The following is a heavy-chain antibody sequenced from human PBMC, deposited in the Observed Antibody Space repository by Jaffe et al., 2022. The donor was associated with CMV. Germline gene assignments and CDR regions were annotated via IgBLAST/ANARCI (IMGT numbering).Heavy chain of an antibody. D-gene: IGHD3-3*01. J-gene: IGHJ6*03. CDR1: GFMFGDYA. CDR3: SRSIFYYDFWGGHYYMDV. CDR2: IRSKTYGGTT. V-gene: IGHV3-49*04. Sequence: EVQLVESGGGLVQPGRSLRLSCTGSGFMFGDYAMNWVRQAPGKGLEWVGFIRSKTYGGTTEYAASVKGRFTISRDDSKSIAYLQMNSLKTEDTAVYYCSRSIFYYDFWGGHYYMDVWGKGTTVTVSS.